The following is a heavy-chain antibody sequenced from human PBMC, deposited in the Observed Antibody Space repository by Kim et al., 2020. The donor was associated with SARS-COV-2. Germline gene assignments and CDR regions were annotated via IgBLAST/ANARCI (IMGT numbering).Heavy chain of an antibody. J-gene: IGHJ5*02. Sequence: SETLSLTCTVSGGSISSYYWSWIRQPPGKGLEWIGYIYYSGSTNYNPSLKSRVTISVDTSKNQFSLKLSSVTAADTAVYYCARLRDRASSWKFGIIKYNWFDPWGQGTLVTVSS. CDR1: GGSISSYY. CDR2: IYYSGST. D-gene: IGHD6-13*01. V-gene: IGHV4-59*13. CDR3: ARLRDRASSWKFGIIKYNWFDP.